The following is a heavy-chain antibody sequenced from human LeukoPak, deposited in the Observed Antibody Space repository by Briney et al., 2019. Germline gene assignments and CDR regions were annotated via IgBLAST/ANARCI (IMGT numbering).Heavy chain of an antibody. J-gene: IGHJ6*02. CDR1: GFTFSSYE. CDR3: ARGHYGLDV. V-gene: IGHV3-48*03. Sequence: GGSLRLSCAASGFTFSSYEMNWVRQAPGKGLGWVSYISTSGTYTNYADSVKGRFTISRDNAKNSLYLQMNSLRAEDMAVYYCARGHYGLDVWGQGTTVTVSS. CDR2: ISTSGTYT.